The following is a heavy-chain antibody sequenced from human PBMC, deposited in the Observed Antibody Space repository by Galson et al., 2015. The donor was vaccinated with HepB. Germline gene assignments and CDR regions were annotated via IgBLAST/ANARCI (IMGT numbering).Heavy chain of an antibody. J-gene: IGHJ4*02. Sequence: SLRLSCAASGFTFSSYAMSWVRQAPGKGLEWVSAISGSGGSTYYADSVKGRFTISRDNSKNTLYLQMNSLRAEDTAVYYCAKGPGFEYSSSFCAVYWGQGTLVAVSS. CDR1: GFTFSSYA. V-gene: IGHV3-23*01. D-gene: IGHD6-6*01. CDR2: ISGSGGST. CDR3: AKGPGFEYSSSFCAVY.